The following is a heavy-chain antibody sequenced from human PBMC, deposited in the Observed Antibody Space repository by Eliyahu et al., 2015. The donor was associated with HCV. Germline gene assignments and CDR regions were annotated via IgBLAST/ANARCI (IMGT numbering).Heavy chain of an antibody. J-gene: IGHJ4*02. Sequence: QVQLVESGGGVVQPGRSLRLSCAASGFTFSSYTLHWVRQAPGQGLEWVAVISYNGNDKYYPDSVKGRFTISRDNSKNTLYLQMNSLRTEDTAVYYCARDGQLDYWGQGTLVTVSS. CDR2: ISYNGNDK. V-gene: IGHV3-30-3*01. CDR3: ARDGQLDY. CDR1: GFTFSSYT. D-gene: IGHD6-13*01.